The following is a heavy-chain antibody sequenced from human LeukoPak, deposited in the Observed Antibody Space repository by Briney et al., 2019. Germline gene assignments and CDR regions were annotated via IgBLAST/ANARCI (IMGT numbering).Heavy chain of an antibody. CDR1: GGTIRSSSYY. V-gene: IGHV4-39*01. CDR2: IYYTGST. CDR3: ARLALGLVRDFDF. D-gene: IGHD3-10*01. J-gene: IGHJ4*02. Sequence: SETLSLTCSVAGGTIRSSSYYWAWIRQPPGKGLEWIGTIYYTGSTSYSPSLKSRVIMTLDTSKNQFSLQVNSVTASDTAVYYCARLALGLVRDFDFWGQGSLVTVSS.